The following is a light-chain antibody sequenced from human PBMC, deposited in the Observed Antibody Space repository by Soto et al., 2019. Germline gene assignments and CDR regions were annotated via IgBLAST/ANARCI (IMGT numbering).Light chain of an antibody. Sequence: QSALTQPASVSGSPGQSITISCTGTNDDVGSYDYVSWYQQDPGKAPKLIIYDVSNRPSGVSTRFSGSKSGNTASLTISGLQPDDEAHYYCASYTNTSPVIFGGGTKLTVL. CDR3: ASYTNTSPVI. CDR1: NDDVGSYDY. CDR2: DVS. V-gene: IGLV2-14*01. J-gene: IGLJ2*01.